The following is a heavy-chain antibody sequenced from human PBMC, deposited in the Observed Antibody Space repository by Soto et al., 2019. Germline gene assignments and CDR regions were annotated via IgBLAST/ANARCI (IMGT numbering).Heavy chain of an antibody. V-gene: IGHV3-30-3*01. CDR3: ARDRRGYSTSA. CDR1: GFVFKSYD. Sequence: GGSLRLSCVAPGFVFKSYDMHWVRQAPGKGLEWVATVSYDGSNKYFADSVKGRFTISRDNSKNTMTLHMNSLRPDDTGLYYCARDRRGYSTSAWGQGTLVTVSS. D-gene: IGHD5-18*01. CDR2: VSYDGSNK. J-gene: IGHJ5*02.